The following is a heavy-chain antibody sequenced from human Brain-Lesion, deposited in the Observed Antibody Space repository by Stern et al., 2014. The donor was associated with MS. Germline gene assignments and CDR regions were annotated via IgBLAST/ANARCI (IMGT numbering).Heavy chain of an antibody. CDR3: AGEEDIRYCSGGSCTGNWFDP. CDR2: IYYSGNT. D-gene: IGHD2-15*01. Sequence: QVQLQESGPGLVKPSETLSLTCTVAGGSVSSTSYAWAWIRQPPGKGLEWIGTIYYSGNTYYSPSLKSRPTISLDPPKILSPRQLRSVTAADTAVYYCAGEEDIRYCSGGSCTGNWFDPWGQGTLVTVSS. V-gene: IGHV4-39*01. J-gene: IGHJ5*02. CDR1: GGSVSSTSYA.